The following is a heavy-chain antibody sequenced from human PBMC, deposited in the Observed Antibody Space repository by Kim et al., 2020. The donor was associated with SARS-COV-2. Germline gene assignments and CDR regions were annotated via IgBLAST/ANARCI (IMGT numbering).Heavy chain of an antibody. Sequence: GGSLRLSCAASGFTFSSYAMSWVRQAPGKGLEWVSAISGSGGSTYYADSVKGRFTISRDNSKNTLYLQMNSLRAEDTAVYYCAKFSWTGRRRDSSDGFDPWGQGTLVTVSS. CDR3: AKFSWTGRRRDSSDGFDP. J-gene: IGHJ5*02. V-gene: IGHV3-23*01. D-gene: IGHD3-22*01. CDR2: ISGSGGST. CDR1: GFTFSSYA.